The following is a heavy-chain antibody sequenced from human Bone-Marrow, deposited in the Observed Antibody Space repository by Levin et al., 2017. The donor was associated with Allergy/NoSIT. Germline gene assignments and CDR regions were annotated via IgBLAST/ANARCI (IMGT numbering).Heavy chain of an antibody. V-gene: IGHV4-30-2*01. CDR3: AKSLWFGAYFDY. CDR1: GGSISSGGYS. D-gene: IGHD3-10*01. CDR2: IYHSGST. J-gene: IGHJ4*02. Sequence: ASQTLSLTCAVSGGSISSGGYSWSWIRQPPGKGLEWIGYIYHSGSTYYNPSLKSRVTISMDRSKNHFSLNLTSVTAADTAVYFCAKSLWFGAYFDYWGQGTLVTVSS.